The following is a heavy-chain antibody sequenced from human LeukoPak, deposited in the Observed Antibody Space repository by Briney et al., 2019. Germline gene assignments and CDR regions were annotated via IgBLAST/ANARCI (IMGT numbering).Heavy chain of an antibody. J-gene: IGHJ4*02. CDR1: GGSFSGYY. D-gene: IGHD6-13*01. CDR2: INHSGST. Sequence: SETLSLTCAVYGGSFSGYYWSWIRQPPGKGLEWIGEINHSGSTNYNPSLKSRVTISVDTSKNQFSLKLSSVTAADTAVYYCARGLYSSSPEFDYWGQGTLVTVSS. V-gene: IGHV4-34*01. CDR3: ARGLYSSSPEFDY.